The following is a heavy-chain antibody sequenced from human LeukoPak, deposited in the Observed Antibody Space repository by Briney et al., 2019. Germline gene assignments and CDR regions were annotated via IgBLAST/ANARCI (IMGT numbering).Heavy chain of an antibody. D-gene: IGHD3-22*01. CDR1: GGSITGDPHY. Sequence: SETLSLTCTVSGGSITGDPHYWTWIRQSAGEGLEWLGHVSASGRTTYNPSLKSRVAISVDTSKKKFFLRLDSVTAADTAVYYCARANYYASTGCYHDYSSQGTLVTVSS. V-gene: IGHV4-61*09. CDR2: VSASGRT. CDR3: ARANYYASTGCYHDY. J-gene: IGHJ4*02.